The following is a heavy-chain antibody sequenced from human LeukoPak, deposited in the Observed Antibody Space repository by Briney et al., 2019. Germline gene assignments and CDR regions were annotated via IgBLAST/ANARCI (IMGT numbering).Heavy chain of an antibody. CDR2: IYPGDSDT. J-gene: IGHJ4*02. CDR1: GYSFTSYW. V-gene: IGHV5-51*01. D-gene: IGHD5-24*01. Sequence: GESLKISCKGSGYSFTSYWIGWVRQMPGKGLEWMGIIYPGDSDTRYSPSLQGQVTISADKSISTAYLQWSSLKASDTAMYYCARHGKWLQFPFDYWGQGTLVTVSS. CDR3: ARHGKWLQFPFDY.